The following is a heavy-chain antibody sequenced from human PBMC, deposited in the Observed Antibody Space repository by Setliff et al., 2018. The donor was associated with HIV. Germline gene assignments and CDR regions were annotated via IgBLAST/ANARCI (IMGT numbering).Heavy chain of an antibody. CDR3: ARDYNYIFDS. Sequence: GGSLRLSCAASGFTFSSYGMHWVRQAPGKGLEWVAVIWYDGSNKYYADSVKGRFTISRDNSKNMLYLQMNSLRAEDTAIYYCARDYNYIFDSWGQGVLVTVSS. CDR2: IWYDGSNK. CDR1: GFTFSSYG. V-gene: IGHV3-33*01. J-gene: IGHJ4*02. D-gene: IGHD3-22*01.